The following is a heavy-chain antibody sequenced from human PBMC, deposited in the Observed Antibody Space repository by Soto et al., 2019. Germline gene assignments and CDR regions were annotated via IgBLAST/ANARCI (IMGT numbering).Heavy chain of an antibody. CDR2: ISGSGGST. CDR1: GFTFSSYA. J-gene: IGHJ5*02. V-gene: IGHV3-23*01. D-gene: IGHD6-19*01. CDR3: AKSRGSGWRGNWFDP. Sequence: GGSLRLSCAASGFTFSSYAMSWVRQAPGKGLEWVSAISGSGGSTYYADSVKGRFTISRDNSKNTLYLQMNSLRAEDTAVYYCAKSRGSGWRGNWFDPWGQGTLVTVSS.